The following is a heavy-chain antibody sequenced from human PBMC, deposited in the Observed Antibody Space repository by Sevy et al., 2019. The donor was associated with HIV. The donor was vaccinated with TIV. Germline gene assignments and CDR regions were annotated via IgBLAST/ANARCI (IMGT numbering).Heavy chain of an antibody. CDR2: ISSSSSYI. Sequence: GGSLRLSCAASGFTFSSYSMNWVRQAPGKGLEWVSSISSSSSYIYYADSVKGRFTISRDNAKNSLYLQMNSLRAEDTAVYYCARSSAAILRRAFDIWGQGTMVTVSS. CDR1: GFTFSSYS. CDR3: ARSSAAILRRAFDI. V-gene: IGHV3-21*01. D-gene: IGHD2-2*02. J-gene: IGHJ3*02.